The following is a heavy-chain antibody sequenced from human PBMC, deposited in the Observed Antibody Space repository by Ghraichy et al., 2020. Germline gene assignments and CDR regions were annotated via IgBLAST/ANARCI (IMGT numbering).Heavy chain of an antibody. V-gene: IGHV4-61*02. CDR3: ARGRWDAFDI. J-gene: IGHJ3*02. CDR1: GGPLTRGSYC. Sequence: SETLSLTCTVSGGPLTRGSYCWTWIRQPAGRGLEWIGRVCASGTTIYSPSLKSRVTISADVSSQFSLKLTSVTASDAAVYYCARGRWDAFDIWGQGTTVIVSS. CDR2: VCASGTT. D-gene: IGHD4-23*01.